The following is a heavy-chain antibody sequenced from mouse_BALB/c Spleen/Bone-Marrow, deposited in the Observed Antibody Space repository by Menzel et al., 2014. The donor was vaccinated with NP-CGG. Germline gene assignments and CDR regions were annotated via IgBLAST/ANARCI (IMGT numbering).Heavy chain of an antibody. Sequence: QVQLQQSGAELVRPGVSVKISCKGSGYTFTDYVIHWVKQSHAKSLEWIGLISGYYGDAIYNQKFKGKATMTVDKSSSTAYMDLARLTSEGSAIYYCARSGKVRNAMDYWGQGTSVTVSS. D-gene: IGHD2-14*01. CDR3: ARSGKVRNAMDY. J-gene: IGHJ4*01. V-gene: IGHV1S137*01. CDR2: ISGYYGDA. CDR1: GYTFTDYV.